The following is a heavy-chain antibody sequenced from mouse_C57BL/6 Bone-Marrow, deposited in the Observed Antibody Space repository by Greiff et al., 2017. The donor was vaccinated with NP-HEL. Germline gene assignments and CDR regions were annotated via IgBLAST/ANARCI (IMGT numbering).Heavy chain of an antibody. D-gene: IGHD2-1*01. Sequence: QVQLQQSGAELARPGASVKLSCKASGYTFTSYGISWVKQRTGQGLEWIGEIYPRSGNTYYIEKFKGKATLTADKSSSTAYMELRSPTSEYSAVYFGARNIYYGILFDYWGQGTTLTVSS. V-gene: IGHV1-81*01. CDR3: ARNIYYGILFDY. CDR2: IYPRSGNT. CDR1: GYTFTSYG. J-gene: IGHJ2*01.